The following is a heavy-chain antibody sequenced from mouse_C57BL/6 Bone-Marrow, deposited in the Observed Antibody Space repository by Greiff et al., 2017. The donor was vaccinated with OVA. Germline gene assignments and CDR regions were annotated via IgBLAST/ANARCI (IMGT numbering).Heavy chain of an antibody. J-gene: IGHJ1*03. Sequence: VQLQQPGAELVKPGASVKLSCKASGYTFTSYWMQWVKQRPGQGLEWIGEIDPSDSYTNYNQKFKGKATLTVDTSSSTAYMQLSSLTSKDSAVYYCARGGYYDYSYWYFDVWGTGTTVTVSS. CDR3: ARGGYYDYSYWYFDV. CDR1: GYTFTSYW. V-gene: IGHV1-50*01. D-gene: IGHD2-4*01. CDR2: IDPSDSYT.